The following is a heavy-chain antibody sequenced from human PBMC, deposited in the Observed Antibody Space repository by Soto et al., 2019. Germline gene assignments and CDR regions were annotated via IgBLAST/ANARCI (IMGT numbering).Heavy chain of an antibody. V-gene: IGHV3-7*01. CDR2: IKQDGSET. CDR3: ARETDFWSGSEDY. CDR1: GFTFTSYW. D-gene: IGHD3-3*01. Sequence: GGSLRLSCAASGFTFTSYWMSWVRQAPGKGLEWVASIKQDGSETYYVDSVKGRFTISRDNAKNSLYLEMNSLRAEDTAVYYCARETDFWSGSEDYCGQGTRVTVAS. J-gene: IGHJ4*02.